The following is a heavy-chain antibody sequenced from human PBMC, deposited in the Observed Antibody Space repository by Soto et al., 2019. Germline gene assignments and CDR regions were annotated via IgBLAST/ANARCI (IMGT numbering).Heavy chain of an antibody. CDR2: INHSGST. D-gene: IGHD2-2*01. V-gene: IGHV4-34*01. CDR3: ARRVVVVPAASNDYYGMDV. J-gene: IGHJ6*02. Sequence: QVQLQQWGAGLLKPSETLSLTCAVYGGSFSGYYWSWIRKPPGKGLEWIGEINHSGSTNYNPSLKMRVTISIDTSKNQFSLKLSCVTAADTAVYYCARRVVVVPAASNDYYGMDVWGQGTTVTVSS. CDR1: GGSFSGYY.